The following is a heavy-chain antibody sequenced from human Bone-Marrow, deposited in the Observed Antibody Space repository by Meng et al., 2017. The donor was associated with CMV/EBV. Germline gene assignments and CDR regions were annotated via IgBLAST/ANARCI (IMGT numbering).Heavy chain of an antibody. CDR2: IIPIFGTA. J-gene: IGHJ3*02. D-gene: IGHD2-2*01. CDR3: ARTLEYQLPRWRNAFDI. V-gene: IGHV1-69*05. CDR1: GGTFSSYA. Sequence: SVKVSCKASGGTFSSYAISWVRQAPGQGLEWMGGIIPIFGTANYAQKFQGRVTITTDETTSTAYMELSRLRSEDTAVYYCARTLEYQLPRWRNAFDIWGQGTMVTVSS.